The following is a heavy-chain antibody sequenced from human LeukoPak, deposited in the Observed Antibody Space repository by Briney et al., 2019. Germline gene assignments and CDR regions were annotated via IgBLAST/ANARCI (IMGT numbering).Heavy chain of an antibody. J-gene: IGHJ4*02. Sequence: GASVNVSCKASGYTFTAYYMHWVRQAPGQGLEWMGWINPDSGGTNYAQKFQGRVTMTRATSITTAYMELSRLRSDDTAVYFCARAYCSGGNCYSKSNFDSWGQGTLVTVSS. CDR3: ARAYCSGGNCYSKSNFDS. CDR2: INPDSGGT. CDR1: GYTFTAYY. V-gene: IGHV1-2*02. D-gene: IGHD2-15*01.